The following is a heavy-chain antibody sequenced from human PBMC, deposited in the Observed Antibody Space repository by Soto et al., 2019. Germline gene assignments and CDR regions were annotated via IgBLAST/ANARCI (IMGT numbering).Heavy chain of an antibody. V-gene: IGHV3-74*01. D-gene: IGHD6-13*01. CDR2: IDSDGRST. CDR1: GFTLRSYW. Sequence: VQLVESGGGPVQPGGSLTLSCAVSGFTLRSYWMHWVRQAPGKGLEWVARIDSDGRSTNYADSVKGRFTISRDNAKNTVFLHMNSLRAEDRAVYYCARGVVVHQQLVRGRDRFDPWGQGTLVTVSS. J-gene: IGHJ5*02. CDR3: ARGVVVHQQLVRGRDRFDP.